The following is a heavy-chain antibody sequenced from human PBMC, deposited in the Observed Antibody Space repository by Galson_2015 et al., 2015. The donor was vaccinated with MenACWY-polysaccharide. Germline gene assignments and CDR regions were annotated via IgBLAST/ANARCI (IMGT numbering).Heavy chain of an antibody. CDR1: GYTFTSNF. Sequence: SVKVSCKASGYTFTSNFINWVRQAPGQGLEWMGWINPNSGATSYAQKFQDRVTMTRDTSINTAYMELHILRYDDTAVYYCARFPTYNQTEGNCFVPWGQGTPVTVSS. CDR2: INPNSGAT. D-gene: IGHD5-24*01. V-gene: IGHV1-2*02. CDR3: ARFPTYNQTEGNCFVP. J-gene: IGHJ5*02.